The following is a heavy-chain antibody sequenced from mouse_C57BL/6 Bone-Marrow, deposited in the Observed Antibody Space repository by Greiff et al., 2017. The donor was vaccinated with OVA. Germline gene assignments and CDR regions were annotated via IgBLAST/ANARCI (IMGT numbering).Heavy chain of an antibody. CDR2: ISDGGSYT. CDR1: GFTFSSYA. V-gene: IGHV5-4*03. CDR3: AELGRFAY. Sequence: DVKLVESGGGLVKPGGSLKLSCAASGFTFSSYAMSWVRPTPEKRLEWVATISDGGSYTYYPDNVKGRFTISRDNAKNNLYLQMSHLKSEDTAMYYCAELGRFAYWGQGTLVTVSA. J-gene: IGHJ3*01. D-gene: IGHD4-1*01.